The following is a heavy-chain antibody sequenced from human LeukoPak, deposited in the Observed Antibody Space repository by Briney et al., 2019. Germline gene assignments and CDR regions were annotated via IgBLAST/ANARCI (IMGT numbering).Heavy chain of an antibody. D-gene: IGHD6-13*01. Sequence: NSSETLSLTCTVSGGSISSGGYYWSWIRQHPGKGLEWIGYIYYSGSTHYNPSLKSRVTISVDTSKNQFSLKLSSVTAADTAVYYCARDGYSSSWYTDYWGQGTLVTVSS. CDR1: GGSISSGGYY. CDR2: IYYSGST. J-gene: IGHJ4*02. V-gene: IGHV4-31*03. CDR3: ARDGYSSSWYTDY.